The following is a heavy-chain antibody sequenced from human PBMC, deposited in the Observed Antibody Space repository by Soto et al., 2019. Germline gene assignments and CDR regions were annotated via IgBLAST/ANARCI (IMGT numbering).Heavy chain of an antibody. Sequence: GGSLRLSCGGSGFTFNNYAMSWVRQPPGKGLEWVSAVSGSGASTYYAESVKGRFTISRDNAKNTLYLQMNSLTAADTAIYSCAKGDRYFDWLFDSWGQGTRVTVSS. CDR3: AKGDRYFDWLFDS. CDR1: GFTFNNYA. CDR2: VSGSGAST. J-gene: IGHJ4*02. D-gene: IGHD3-9*01. V-gene: IGHV3-23*01.